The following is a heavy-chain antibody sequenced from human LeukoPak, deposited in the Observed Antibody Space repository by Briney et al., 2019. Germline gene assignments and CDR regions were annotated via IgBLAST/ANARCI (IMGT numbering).Heavy chain of an antibody. J-gene: IGHJ3*02. Sequence: SETLSLTCAVYGGSFSGYYWSWIRQPPGRGLEWIGEINHSGSTNYSPSLKSRVTISVDTSKNQFSLKLSSVTAADTAVYYCASPRRGYSGYEPIRIWGQGTMVTVSS. CDR1: GGSFSGYY. D-gene: IGHD5-12*01. CDR2: INHSGST. CDR3: ASPRRGYSGYEPIRI. V-gene: IGHV4-34*01.